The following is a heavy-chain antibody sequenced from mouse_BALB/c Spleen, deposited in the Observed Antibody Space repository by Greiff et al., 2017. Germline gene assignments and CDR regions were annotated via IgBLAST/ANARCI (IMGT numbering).Heavy chain of an antibody. D-gene: IGHD1-2*01. V-gene: IGHV3-2*02. Sequence: EVKLVESGPGLVKPSQSLSLTCTVTGYSITSDYAWNWIRQFPGNKLEWMGYISYSGSTSYNPSLKSRISITRDTSKNQFFLQLNSVTTEDTATYYCARRGLLRLRGYMDYWGQGTSVTVSS. J-gene: IGHJ4*01. CDR2: ISYSGST. CDR1: GYSITSDYA. CDR3: ARRGLLRLRGYMDY.